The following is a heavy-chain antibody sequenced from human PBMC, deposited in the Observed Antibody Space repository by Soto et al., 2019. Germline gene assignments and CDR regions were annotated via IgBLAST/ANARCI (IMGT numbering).Heavy chain of an antibody. CDR2: IWYDGSNK. V-gene: IGHV3-33*01. D-gene: IGHD3-9*01. CDR3: ARDLNPHYDILTAYYPGNY. Sequence: PGGSLRLSCAASGFTFSSYGMHWVRQAPGKGLEWVAVIWYDGSNKYYADSVKGRFTISRDNSKNTLYLQMNSLRAEDTAVYYCARDLNPHYDILTAYYPGNYWGQGTLVTVSS. J-gene: IGHJ4*02. CDR1: GFTFSSYG.